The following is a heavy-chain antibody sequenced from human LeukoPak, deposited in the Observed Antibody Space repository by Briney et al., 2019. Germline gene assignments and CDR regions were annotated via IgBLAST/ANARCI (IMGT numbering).Heavy chain of an antibody. D-gene: IGHD3-22*01. V-gene: IGHV4-4*07. J-gene: IGHJ4*02. CDR2: IYTSGST. CDR1: GGYISSYY. CDR3: ARDSSGFVTDY. Sequence: SSETLSLTCTVSGGYISSYYWSWIRQPAGKGLGWIGRIYTSGSTNHNPSLKSRVTMSVDTSKNQFSLKLSSVTAADTAVYYCARDSSGFVTDYWGQGTLVTVSS.